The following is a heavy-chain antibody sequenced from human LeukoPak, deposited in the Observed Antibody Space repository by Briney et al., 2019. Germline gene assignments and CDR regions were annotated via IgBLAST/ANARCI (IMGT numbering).Heavy chain of an antibody. Sequence: GGSLRLSCAASGFTFSNYWMSWVRQAPGKGLEWVANIKQDGSEKYYVNSVKGRFTISRDNAKNSLYLQMNSLRAEDTAVYYCARDGLGSKHFDYWGQGTLVTVSS. CDR2: IKQDGSEK. CDR1: GFTFSNYW. J-gene: IGHJ4*02. D-gene: IGHD2-21*01. V-gene: IGHV3-7*01. CDR3: ARDGLGSKHFDY.